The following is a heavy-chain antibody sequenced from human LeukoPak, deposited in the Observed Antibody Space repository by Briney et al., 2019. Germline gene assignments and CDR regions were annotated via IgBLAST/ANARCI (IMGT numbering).Heavy chain of an antibody. Sequence: PGGSLRLSCAASGFTVSSNYMSWARQAPGKGLEWVSVIYSGGSTYCADSVKGRFTISRDNSKNALYLQMNSLRAEDTAVYYCARDRSVGATTTNAFDIWGQGTMVTVSS. CDR2: IYSGGST. D-gene: IGHD1-26*01. V-gene: IGHV3-53*01. J-gene: IGHJ3*02. CDR1: GFTVSSNY. CDR3: ARDRSVGATTTNAFDI.